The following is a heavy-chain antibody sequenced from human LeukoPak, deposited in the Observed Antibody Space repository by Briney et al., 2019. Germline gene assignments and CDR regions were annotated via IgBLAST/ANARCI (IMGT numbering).Heavy chain of an antibody. CDR1: GGTFSSYG. Sequence: GASVKVSCTASGGTFSSYGISWVRQAPGQGLEWMGWISAYNGNTNYAQKLQGRVTMTTDTSTSTAYMELRSLRSDDTAVYYCARDLTYYDILTGPQTILRYWGQGTLVTVSS. CDR2: ISAYNGNT. V-gene: IGHV1-18*01. D-gene: IGHD3-9*01. CDR3: ARDLTYYDILTGPQTILRY. J-gene: IGHJ4*02.